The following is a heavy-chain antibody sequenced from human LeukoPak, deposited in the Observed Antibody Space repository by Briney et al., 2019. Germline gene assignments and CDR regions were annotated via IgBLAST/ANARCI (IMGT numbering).Heavy chain of an antibody. V-gene: IGHV3-23*01. D-gene: IGHD3-22*01. J-gene: IGHJ4*02. CDR1: GITLSNYA. CDR2: ISGSGGGT. Sequence: QSGGSLRLYCAVSGITLSNYAMSWVRQAPGKGLEWGAGISGSGGGTHYADSVKGRFTISRDNPKNTLYLQMNNLRAGDTAVYFCAKRGVVIRVILVGFHKEAYYFDSWGQGALVTVSS. CDR3: AKRGVVIRVILVGFHKEAYYFDS.